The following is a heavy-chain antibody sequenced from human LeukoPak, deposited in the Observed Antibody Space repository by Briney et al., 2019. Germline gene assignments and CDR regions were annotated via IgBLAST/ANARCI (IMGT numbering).Heavy chain of an antibody. D-gene: IGHD5-24*01. CDR1: GGSFSDYY. CDR2: IYYSGST. V-gene: IGHV4-59*01. Sequence: PSETLSLTCAVYGGSFSDYYWSWIRQPPGKGLEWIGYIYYSGSTNYNPSLKSRVTISVDTSKNQFSLKLSSVTAAETAVYYCAREGRYRYGYNEYHSYMDIWGKGTTVTVSS. CDR3: AREGRYRYGYNEYHSYMDI. J-gene: IGHJ6*03.